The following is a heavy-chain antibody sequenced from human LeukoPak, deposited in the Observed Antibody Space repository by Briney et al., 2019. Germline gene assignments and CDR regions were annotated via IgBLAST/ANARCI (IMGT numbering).Heavy chain of an antibody. J-gene: IGHJ4*02. V-gene: IGHV3-23*01. CDR3: AKAPVTTCRGAFCYPFDY. D-gene: IGHD2-15*01. CDR2: ITGSGGST. Sequence: PGGTLRLSCAASGFTFSNYGLSWVRQAPGKGLEWVSGITGSGGSTYYADSVKGRFTISRDNSKNTLYLQMNSLRAEDTAIYYCAKAPVTTCRGAFCYPFDYWGLGTLVTVSS. CDR1: GFTFSNYG.